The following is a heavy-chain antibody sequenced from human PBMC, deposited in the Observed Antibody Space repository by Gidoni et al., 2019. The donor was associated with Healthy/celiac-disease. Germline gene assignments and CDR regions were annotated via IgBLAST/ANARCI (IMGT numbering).Heavy chain of an antibody. CDR3: ARSSGTSKVYDY. CDR1: GGSISSYY. J-gene: IGHJ4*02. V-gene: IGHV4-59*01. D-gene: IGHD1-7*01. Sequence: QVQLQASGPGLVKPPETLSLTCTVSGGSISSYYWSWIRQPPGKELEWIGYIYYSGSTNYNPSLKSRVTISVDTSKNQFSRKLSSVTAADTDVYYCARSSGTSKVYDYWGQGTLVTVSS. CDR2: IYYSGST.